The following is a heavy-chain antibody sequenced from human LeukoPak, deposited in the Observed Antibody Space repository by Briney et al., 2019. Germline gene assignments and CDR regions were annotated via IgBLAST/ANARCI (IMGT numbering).Heavy chain of an antibody. V-gene: IGHV3-66*01. J-gene: IGHJ6*02. CDR1: GFTVSGNY. CDR2: IYSGGST. CDR3: ARDLLFGELFMADYYGMDV. D-gene: IGHD3-10*01. Sequence: GGSLRLSCAASGFTVSGNYMSWVRQAPGKGLEWVSVIYSGGSTYYADSVKGRFTISRDNSKNTLYLQMNSLRAEDTAVYYCARDLLFGELFMADYYGMDVWGQGTTVTVSS.